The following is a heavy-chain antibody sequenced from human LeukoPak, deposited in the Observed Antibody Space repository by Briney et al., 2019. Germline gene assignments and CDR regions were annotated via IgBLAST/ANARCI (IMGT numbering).Heavy chain of an antibody. CDR1: GFTFSSYG. CDR3: ARDSVGFDY. V-gene: IGHV3-30*03. J-gene: IGHJ4*02. CDR2: ISYDGSNK. Sequence: PGGSLRLSCAASGFTFSSYGMHWVRQAPGKGLEWVAVISYDGSNKYYADSVKGRFTISRDNSKNTLYLQMYSLRAEDTAVYYCARDSVGFDYWGQGTLVTVSS.